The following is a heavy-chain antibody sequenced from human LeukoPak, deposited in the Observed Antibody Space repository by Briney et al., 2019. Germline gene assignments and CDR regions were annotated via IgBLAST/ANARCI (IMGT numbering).Heavy chain of an antibody. D-gene: IGHD3-22*01. CDR3: ARASSSGTFGY. Sequence: SQTLSLTCVLSGDSVSSNSAAWNWIRQYPSRGLEWLGRTYYRSKWYNYYAVSVKSRINIHPDTSKNQFSLHLNSVTPEDTAVYYCARASSSGTFGYWGQGTLVTVSS. CDR1: GDSVSSNSAA. J-gene: IGHJ4*02. V-gene: IGHV6-1*01. CDR2: TYYRSKWYN.